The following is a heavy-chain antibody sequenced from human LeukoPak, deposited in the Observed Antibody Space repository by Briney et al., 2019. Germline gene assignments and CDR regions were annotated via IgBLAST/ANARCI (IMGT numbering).Heavy chain of an antibody. D-gene: IGHD2-15*01. CDR2: IYSGGTT. CDR1: GFTVGTYY. J-gene: IGHJ4*02. Sequence: PGGSLRLSCAASGFTVGTYYMNWVRQAPGKGLEWVSIIYSGGTTYYADSVKGRFTISRDTSKNTLSLQMSSLRAEDTAVYYCSRWNEDIRSREYWGQGTLVAVSS. CDR3: SRWNEDIRSREY. V-gene: IGHV3-53*01.